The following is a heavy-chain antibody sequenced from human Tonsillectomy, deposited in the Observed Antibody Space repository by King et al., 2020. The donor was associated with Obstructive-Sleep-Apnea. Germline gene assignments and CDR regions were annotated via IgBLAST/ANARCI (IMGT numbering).Heavy chain of an antibody. CDR2: ISSSSSTI. Sequence: VQLVESGGGLVQPGGSLRLSCAASGFTFSSYSMNWVRQAPVKGLEWVSYISSSSSTIYYADSVKGRFTISRDNAKNSLYLQMNSLRAEDTAVYYCAREVIAVAGQPFDYWGQGTLVTVSS. CDR3: AREVIAVAGQPFDY. CDR1: GFTFSSYS. V-gene: IGHV3-48*04. D-gene: IGHD6-19*01. J-gene: IGHJ4*02.